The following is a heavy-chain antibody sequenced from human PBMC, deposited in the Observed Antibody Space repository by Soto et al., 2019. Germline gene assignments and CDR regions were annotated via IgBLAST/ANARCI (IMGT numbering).Heavy chain of an antibody. D-gene: IGHD6-19*01. CDR1: GFTFSSYA. J-gene: IGHJ4*02. CDR2: ISGSGGST. CDR3: ATYSSGWYPYFDY. V-gene: IGHV3-23*01. Sequence: PGGSLRLSCAASGFTFSSYAMSWVRQAPGKGLEWVSAISGSGGSTYYAGSVKGRFTISRDNSKNTLYLQMNSLRAEDTAVYYCATYSSGWYPYFDYWGQGTLVNVSS.